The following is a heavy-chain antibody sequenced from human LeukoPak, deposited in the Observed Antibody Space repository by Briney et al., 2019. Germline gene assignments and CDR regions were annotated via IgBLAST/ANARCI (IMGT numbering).Heavy chain of an antibody. J-gene: IGHJ4*02. CDR3: ARDVGGYDTFDY. CDR2: IYTSGST. CDR1: GGSISSYY. Sequence: PSETLSLTRTVSGGSISSYYWSWIRQPAGKGLDWTGRIYTSGSTNYNPSLKSRVTMSVDTSKNQFSLKLSSVTAADTAVYYCARDVGGYDTFDYWGQGTLVTVSS. D-gene: IGHD5-12*01. V-gene: IGHV4-4*07.